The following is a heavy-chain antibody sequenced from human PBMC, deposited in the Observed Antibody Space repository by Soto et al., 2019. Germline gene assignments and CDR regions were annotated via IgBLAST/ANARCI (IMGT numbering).Heavy chain of an antibody. V-gene: IGHV4-31*01. D-gene: IGHD5-18*01. J-gene: IGHJ4*01. CDR1: GGSINSDGYY. CDR3: ARESYSFERAFDI. Sequence: QVHLQESGPGLVKPSQTLSLTCTVSGGSINSDGYYWSWIRQHPEKGLEWIGYINYSGATYYNPSLKSPLTISADTSKNRFSLELTSVIAADTALYYCARESYSFERAFDIWGHGTLVTVSS. CDR2: INYSGAT.